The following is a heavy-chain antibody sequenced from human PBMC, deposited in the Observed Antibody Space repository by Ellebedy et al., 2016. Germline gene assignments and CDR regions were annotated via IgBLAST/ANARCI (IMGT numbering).Heavy chain of an antibody. CDR2: ISGSGGST. Sequence: GESLKISXAASGFTFSSYAMSWVRQAPGKGLEWVSAISGSGGSTYYADSVKGRFTISRDNSKNTLYLQMNSLRAEDTAVYYCAKDTPPYCSSTSCYYFDYWGQGTLVTVSS. J-gene: IGHJ4*02. D-gene: IGHD2-2*01. V-gene: IGHV3-23*01. CDR1: GFTFSSYA. CDR3: AKDTPPYCSSTSCYYFDY.